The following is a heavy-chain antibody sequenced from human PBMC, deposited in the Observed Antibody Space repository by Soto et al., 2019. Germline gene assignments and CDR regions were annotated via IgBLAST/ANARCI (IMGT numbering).Heavy chain of an antibody. V-gene: IGHV3-48*01. D-gene: IGHD2-2*01. CDR2: ISSSSSTI. CDR1: GFTFSSYS. J-gene: IGHJ5*02. CDR3: ASSGAPKNIVVVPAAMGGLDWFDP. Sequence: GGSLRLSCAASGFTFSSYSMNWVRQAPGKGLEWVSYISSSSSTIYYADSVKGRFTISRDNAKNSLYLQMNSLRAEDTAVYYCASSGAPKNIVVVPAAMGGLDWFDPWGQGTLVTVSS.